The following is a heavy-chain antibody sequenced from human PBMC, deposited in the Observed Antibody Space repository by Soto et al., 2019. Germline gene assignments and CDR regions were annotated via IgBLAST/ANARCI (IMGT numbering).Heavy chain of an antibody. J-gene: IGHJ4*02. CDR2: IYYSGST. V-gene: IGHV4-59*12. CDR3: ARRAGTMVRGVITPFDY. Sequence: TSETLSLTCTVSGGSISSYYWSWIRQPPGKGLEWIGYIYYSGSTNYNPSLKSRVTISVDKSKNQFSLKLSSVTAADTAVYYCARRAGTMVRGVITPFDYWGQGTLVTVSS. D-gene: IGHD3-10*01. CDR1: GGSISSYY.